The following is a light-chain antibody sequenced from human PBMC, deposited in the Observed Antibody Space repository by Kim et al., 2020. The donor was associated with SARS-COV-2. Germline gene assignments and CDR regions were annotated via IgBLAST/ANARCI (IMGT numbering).Light chain of an antibody. CDR2: AAS. CDR3: QQYKSFPLT. V-gene: IGKV1-16*01. Sequence: ASVGDGVTITCRASQGVSNFLAWFQRKPGKAPKSLIFAASTLQSGVPSRFSGSGSGTEFTLTINSLQPDDFATYYCQQYKSFPLTFGGGTKVDIK. CDR1: QGVSNF. J-gene: IGKJ4*01.